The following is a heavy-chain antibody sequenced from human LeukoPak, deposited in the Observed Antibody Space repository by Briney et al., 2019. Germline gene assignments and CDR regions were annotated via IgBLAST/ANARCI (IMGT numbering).Heavy chain of an antibody. Sequence: GGSLRLSCEASGFTFSRYWMYWVREAPGKGLEWVSRIKSDGTFVSYAESVRDRLTISRDNAKNTLFLEMNSLRDDDTAIYYCARDDGDSNGWTFDYWGQGTLVTVSS. CDR2: IKSDGTFV. J-gene: IGHJ4*02. V-gene: IGHV3-74*01. D-gene: IGHD6-19*01. CDR3: ARDDGDSNGWTFDY. CDR1: GFTFSRYW.